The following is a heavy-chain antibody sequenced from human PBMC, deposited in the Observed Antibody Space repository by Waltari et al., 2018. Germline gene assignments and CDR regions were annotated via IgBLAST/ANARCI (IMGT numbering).Heavy chain of an antibody. CDR3: ARGYYDSSGYKGNDAFDI. D-gene: IGHD3-22*01. J-gene: IGHJ3*02. V-gene: IGHV4-30-2*01. Sequence: QLQLQESGSGLVKPSQTLSLTCAVSGGSLSSGGYSRSWIRQPPGKGLEWIGYIYHSGSTYYNPSLKSRVTISVDRSKNQFSLKLSSVTAADTAVYYCARGYYDSSGYKGNDAFDIWGQGTMVTVSS. CDR2: IYHSGST. CDR1: GGSLSSGGYS.